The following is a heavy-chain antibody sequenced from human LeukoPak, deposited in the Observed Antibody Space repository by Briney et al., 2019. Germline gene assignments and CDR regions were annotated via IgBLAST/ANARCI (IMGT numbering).Heavy chain of an antibody. Sequence: PGGSLRLSCAASGFTFSSFAMTWVRQARGKGLEWVSAISGSGASTYYADSVKGRFTISRDNSKNTLYLQMNSLRAEDTAVYYCAKGRGSPYYFEYWGQGTLVTVSS. CDR3: AKGRGSPYYFEY. CDR1: GFTFSSFA. J-gene: IGHJ4*02. D-gene: IGHD1-26*01. V-gene: IGHV3-23*01. CDR2: ISGSGAST.